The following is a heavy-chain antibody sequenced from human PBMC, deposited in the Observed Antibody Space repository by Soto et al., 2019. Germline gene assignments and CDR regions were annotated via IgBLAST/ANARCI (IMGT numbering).Heavy chain of an antibody. Sequence: PGGSLRLSCAASGFTVSSNYMSWVRQAPGKGLEWVSVIYSGGSTYYADSVKGRFTISRDNSKNTLYLQMNSLRAEDTAVYYCARETRMTAFDMWGQGTMVTVSS. CDR2: IYSGGST. J-gene: IGHJ3*02. D-gene: IGHD2-15*01. CDR1: GFTVSSNY. CDR3: ARETRMTAFDM. V-gene: IGHV3-66*01.